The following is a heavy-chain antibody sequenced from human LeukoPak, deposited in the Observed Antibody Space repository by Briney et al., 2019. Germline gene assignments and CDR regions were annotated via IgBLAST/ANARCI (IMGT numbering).Heavy chain of an antibody. V-gene: IGHV3-33*06. CDR3: AKDTDADTAMVFDY. Sequence: SGGSLRLSCAASGFTFSSYGMHWVRQAPGKGLEWVAVIWYDGSNKYYADSVKGRFTISRDNSKNTLYLQMNSLRAEDTAVYYCAKDTDADTAMVFDYWGQGTLVTVSS. CDR1: GFTFSSYG. D-gene: IGHD5-18*01. CDR2: IWYDGSNK. J-gene: IGHJ4*02.